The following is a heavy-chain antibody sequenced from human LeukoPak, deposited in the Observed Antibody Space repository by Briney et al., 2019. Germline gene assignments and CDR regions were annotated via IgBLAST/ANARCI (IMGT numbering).Heavy chain of an antibody. V-gene: IGHV4-34*01. CDR3: ARHDGIAAAGYYYYYGMDV. Sequence: SETLSLTCAVYGGSFSGYYWSWIRQPPGKGLEWIGEINHSGSTNYNPSLKSRVTISVDTSKNQFSLKLSSVTAADTAVYYCARHDGIAAAGYYYYYGMDVWGQGTTVTVSS. CDR1: GGSFSGYY. J-gene: IGHJ6*02. CDR2: INHSGST. D-gene: IGHD6-13*01.